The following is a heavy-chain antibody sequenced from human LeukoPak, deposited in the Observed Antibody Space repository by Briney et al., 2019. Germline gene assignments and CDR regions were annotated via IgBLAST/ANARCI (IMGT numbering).Heavy chain of an antibody. CDR2: ISSSSSYI. J-gene: IGHJ4*02. CDR3: ARDLLDCGGDCYSFDY. D-gene: IGHD2-21*02. CDR1: GFTFSSYS. Sequence: GGSLRLSCAASGFTFSSYSMNWVRQAPGKGLEWVSSISSSSSYIYYADSVKGRFTISRDNAKNTLYLQMNSLRAEDTAVYYCARDLLDCGGDCYSFDYWGQGTLVTVSS. V-gene: IGHV3-21*01.